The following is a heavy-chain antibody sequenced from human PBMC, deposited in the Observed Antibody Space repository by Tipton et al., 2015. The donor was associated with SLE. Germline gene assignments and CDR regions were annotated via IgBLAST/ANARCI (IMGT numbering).Heavy chain of an antibody. J-gene: IGHJ6*03. CDR3: ARETRAVADGTYYMDV. V-gene: IGHV4-61*03. CDR1: GGSVSSGSDY. CDR2: IYYSGST. Sequence: TLSLTCTVSGGSVSSGSDYWSWIRQPPGKGLEWIGYIYYSGSTNYNPSLKSRVTISVDTSKNHFSLKLSSVTAADTAVYYCARETRAVADGTYYMDVWGIGTTVTVSS. D-gene: IGHD6-19*01.